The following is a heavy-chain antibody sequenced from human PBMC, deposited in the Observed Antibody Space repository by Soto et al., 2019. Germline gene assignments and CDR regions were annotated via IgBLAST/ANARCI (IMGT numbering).Heavy chain of an antibody. CDR1: GGTFSSYA. V-gene: IGHV1-69*13. CDR2: IIPIFGTA. J-gene: IGHJ6*02. CDR3: ARVLRQQPVLWLERYYYYGMDV. Sequence: SVKVSCKASGGTFSSYAISWVRQAPGQGLEWMGGIIPIFGTANYAQKFQGRVTITADESTSTAYMELSSLRSEDTAVYYCARVLRQQPVLWLERYYYYGMDVWG. D-gene: IGHD6-13*01.